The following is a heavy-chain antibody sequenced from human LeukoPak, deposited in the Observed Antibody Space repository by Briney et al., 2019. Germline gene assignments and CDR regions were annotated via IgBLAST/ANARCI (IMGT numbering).Heavy chain of an antibody. V-gene: IGHV2-5*02. Sequence: SGPTPVKPTQTLTLTCTFSGFSLSSSGVAVGWIRQPPGKALEWLALIYWDDEEHCSPSLKNRLTITKDTSKNQVVLTVTNMDPVDTATYYCAHRRGGVFDYWGQGTLVTVSS. CDR1: GFSLSSSGVA. CDR3: AHRRGGVFDY. CDR2: IYWDDEE. D-gene: IGHD2-8*02. J-gene: IGHJ4*02.